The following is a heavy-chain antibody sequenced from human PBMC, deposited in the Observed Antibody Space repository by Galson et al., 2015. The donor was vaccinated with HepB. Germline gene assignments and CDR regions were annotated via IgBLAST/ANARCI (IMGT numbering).Heavy chain of an antibody. CDR2: IIPILGIA. CDR3: ARGGGTDLWFGEVNWFDP. Sequence: SVKVSCKASGGTFSSYAISWVRQAPGQGLEWMGRIIPILGIANYAQKFQGRVTITADKSTSTAYMELSSLRSEDTAAYYCARGGGTDLWFGEVNWFDPWGQGTLVTVSS. CDR1: GGTFSSYA. J-gene: IGHJ5*02. V-gene: IGHV1-69*04. D-gene: IGHD3-10*01.